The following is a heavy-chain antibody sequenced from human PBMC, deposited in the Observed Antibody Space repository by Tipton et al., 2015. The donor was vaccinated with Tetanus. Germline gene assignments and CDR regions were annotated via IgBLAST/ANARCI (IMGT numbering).Heavy chain of an antibody. D-gene: IGHD1-26*01. CDR1: GGSISSGGYS. V-gene: IGHV4-30-2*01. Sequence: LRLSCAVSGGSISSGGYSWSWIRQPPGKGLEWIGYIYHSGSTYYNPSLKSRVTISVDISKNQFSLKLSSVTAADTAVYFCARRVVGATLDYWGQGSLVTVSS. J-gene: IGHJ4*02. CDR2: IYHSGST. CDR3: ARRVVGATLDY.